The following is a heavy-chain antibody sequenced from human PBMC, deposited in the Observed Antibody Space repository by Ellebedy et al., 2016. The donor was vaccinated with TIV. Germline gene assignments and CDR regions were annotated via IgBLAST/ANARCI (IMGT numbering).Heavy chain of an antibody. Sequence: GESLKISCAASGFTFSDYYMSWIRQAPGKGLEWISYISSSTTYTNYADSVKVRFTISRDNAKNSLYRRMNSLSAEDTAVYYCARDYYGSGSYSSDWGQGTLVTVSS. V-gene: IGHV3-11*06. CDR2: ISSSTTYT. D-gene: IGHD3-10*01. J-gene: IGHJ4*02. CDR3: ARDYYGSGSYSSD. CDR1: GFTFSDYY.